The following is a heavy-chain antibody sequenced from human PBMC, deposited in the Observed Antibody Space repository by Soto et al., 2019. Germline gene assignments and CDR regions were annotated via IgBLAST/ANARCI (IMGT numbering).Heavy chain of an antibody. CDR3: ARLVIQATTFDS. V-gene: IGHV3-72*01. J-gene: IGHJ4*02. Sequence: EVQLVESGGGLVQPGGSLRLSCAASGFSFSDHYMDWVRQAPGKGLEWVGRSRNKANSYTTEYAASVKGRFTISRDDSKTSLYLQMNSLTTEDTAVYYCARLVIQATTFDSWGQGTLVTVSS. CDR1: GFSFSDHY. D-gene: IGHD1-26*01. CDR2: SRNKANSYTT.